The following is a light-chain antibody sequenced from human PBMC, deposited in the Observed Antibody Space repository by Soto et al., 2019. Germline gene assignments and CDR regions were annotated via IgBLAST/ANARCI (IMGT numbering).Light chain of an antibody. CDR1: SSDVGDYDY. J-gene: IGLJ2*01. V-gene: IGLV2-14*03. CDR2: DVT. CDR3: SSYTTSSTSHVL. Sequence: QSALTQPASVSGSPGQSITISCTGTSSDVGDYDYVSWYQQHPGKAPRLMLYDVTKRPSGVSYRFSGSKSGNTASLTISGLQAEDEADYYCSSYTTSSTSHVLFGGGTKLTVL.